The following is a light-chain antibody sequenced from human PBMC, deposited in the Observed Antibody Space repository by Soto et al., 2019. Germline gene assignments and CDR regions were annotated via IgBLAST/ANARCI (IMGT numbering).Light chain of an antibody. CDR2: WAS. CDR3: MQALQSLT. J-gene: IGKJ5*01. V-gene: IGKV4-1*01. CDR1: QIVLYSPDRRNY. Sequence: IVMTQSPDSLAVSLGERATINCKSSQIVLYSPDRRNYLAWYQQKPGQPPKLLISWASSRESGVPDRFSGSGSGTDFTLKINRVEAEDVGTYYCMQALQSLTFGQGTRLEIK.